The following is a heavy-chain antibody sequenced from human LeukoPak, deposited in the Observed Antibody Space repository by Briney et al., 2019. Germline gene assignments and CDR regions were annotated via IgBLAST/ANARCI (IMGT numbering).Heavy chain of an antibody. CDR1: GFTFSSYA. V-gene: IGHV3-48*03. J-gene: IGHJ4*02. Sequence: GRSLRLSCAASGFTFSSYAMHWVRQAPGKGLEWVSYISSSGSTIYYADSVKGRFTISRDNAKNSLYLQMNSLRAEDTAVYYCARDGTQTGSNFDYWGQGTLVTVSS. CDR2: ISSSGSTI. D-gene: IGHD7-27*01. CDR3: ARDGTQTGSNFDY.